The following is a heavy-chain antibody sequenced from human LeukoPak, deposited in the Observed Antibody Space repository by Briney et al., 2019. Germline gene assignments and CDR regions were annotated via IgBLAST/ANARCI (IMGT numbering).Heavy chain of an antibody. D-gene: IGHD1-1*01. CDR3: AHPTGNGWFYFPY. V-gene: IGHV3-23*01. CDR1: GFTVRNYA. J-gene: IGHJ4*02. CDR2: IGGDGDST. Sequence: PGGSLRLSCAASGFTVRNYAMAWVRQASGKGLEWVSAIGGDGDSTNYADSVRGRFTLSRDSSKNILYLQMNSLRVEDTAVYYCAHPTGNGWFYFPYWGQGTLVTVSS.